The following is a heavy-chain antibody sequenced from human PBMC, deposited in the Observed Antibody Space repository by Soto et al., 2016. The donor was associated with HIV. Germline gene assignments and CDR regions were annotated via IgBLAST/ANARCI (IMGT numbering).Heavy chain of an antibody. Sequence: QVQLVQSGAEVKKPGASVKVSCKASGYTFTSNDINWVRQAPGQGLEWMGGIIPILGIANYAQKFQGRVTITADKSTSTAYMELSSLRSEDTAVYYCARDHCSGGTCFHLYYYYYMDVWGKGTTVTVSS. CDR3: ARDHCSGGTCFHLYYYYYMDV. CDR1: GYTFTSND. J-gene: IGHJ6*03. V-gene: IGHV1-69*10. CDR2: IIPILGIA. D-gene: IGHD2-15*01.